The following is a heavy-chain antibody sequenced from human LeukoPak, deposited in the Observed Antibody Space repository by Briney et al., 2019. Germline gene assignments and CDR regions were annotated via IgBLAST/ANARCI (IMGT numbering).Heavy chain of an antibody. CDR1: GFTFSSYA. J-gene: IGHJ6*02. CDR3: ARANWGPGDYYYGMDV. V-gene: IGHV3-30-3*01. D-gene: IGHD7-27*01. CDR2: ISYDGSNK. Sequence: GGSLSLSCAASGFTFSSYAMHWVRHPPGKGMGWVALISYDGSNKYYADSVKGRFTISRDNSKNTLYLQMNSLRAGDTTGYYCARANWGPGDYYYGMDVWGQGTTVTVSS.